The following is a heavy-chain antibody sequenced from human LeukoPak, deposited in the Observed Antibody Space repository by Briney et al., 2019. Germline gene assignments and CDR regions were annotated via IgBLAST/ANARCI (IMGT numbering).Heavy chain of an antibody. Sequence: SLSLTCIVSGGSISSYYWSWIRQPPGKGLEGIGHIHYSGSTNYHPSLKSRVTISVDTSKNQFSLKLSPVTAADTAVYYCASEAMVRGAFVYWGQASLGTVSA. V-gene: IGHV4-59*01. J-gene: IGHJ4*02. CDR3: ASEAMVRGAFVY. D-gene: IGHD3-10*01. CDR1: GGSISSYY. CDR2: IHYSGST.